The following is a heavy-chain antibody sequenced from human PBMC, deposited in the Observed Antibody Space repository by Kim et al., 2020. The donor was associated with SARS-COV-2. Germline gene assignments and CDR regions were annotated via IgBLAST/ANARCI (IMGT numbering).Heavy chain of an antibody. CDR2: ISAYNGDT. D-gene: IGHD3-10*01. J-gene: IGHJ4*02. CDR1: GYTFSSYG. V-gene: IGHV1-18*01. Sequence: ASVKVSCKTSGYTFSSYGISWVRQAPGERLEWMGWISAYNGDTNYAQKFQGRVTMTTVKSTTTAYMELRSLTSDDTAVYYCARDQPDSGNFYWALFDYWGQGTLVTVSS. CDR3: ARDQPDSGNFYWALFDY.